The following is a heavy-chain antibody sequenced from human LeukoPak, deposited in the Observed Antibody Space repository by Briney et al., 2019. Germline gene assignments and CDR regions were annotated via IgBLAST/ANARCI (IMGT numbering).Heavy chain of an antibody. CDR1: GGSISSYY. Sequence: SETLSLTCTVSGGSISSYYWSWIRQPPGKGLEWIGYIYYSGSTNSNPSLKSRVTISVDTSRSQFSLKLSSVTAADTAVYYCASHPRSGTYSLELWGQGTLVTVSS. CDR3: ASHPRSGTYSLEL. V-gene: IGHV4-59*08. D-gene: IGHD3-10*01. CDR2: IYYSGST. J-gene: IGHJ4*02.